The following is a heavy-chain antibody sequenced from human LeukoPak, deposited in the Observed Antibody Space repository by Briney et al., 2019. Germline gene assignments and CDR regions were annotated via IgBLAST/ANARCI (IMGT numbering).Heavy chain of an antibody. CDR1: GFTFSSYT. J-gene: IGHJ6*02. D-gene: IGHD3-22*01. V-gene: IGHV3-30-3*01. Sequence: PGGSLRLSCVASGFTFSSYTMHWVRQAPGKGLEWVTIISYDGSTKYYADSVKGRFTISRDNSKNALYLQMNSLRAEDTAVYYCVRDFGVLLRNPNTYYYDDGVPLYGMDVWGQGTTATVSS. CDR2: ISYDGSTK. CDR3: VRDFGVLLRNPNTYYYDDGVPLYGMDV.